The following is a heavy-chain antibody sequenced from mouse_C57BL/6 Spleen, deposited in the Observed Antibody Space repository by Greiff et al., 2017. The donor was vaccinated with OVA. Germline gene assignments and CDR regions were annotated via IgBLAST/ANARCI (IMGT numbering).Heavy chain of an antibody. CDR2: IRLKSDNYAT. V-gene: IGHV6-3*01. CDR3: TVGYSNYKAWFAY. Sequence: EVKLMESGGGLVQPGGSMKLSCVASGFTFSNYWMNWVRQSPEKGLEWVAQIRLKSDNYATHYAESVKGRFTISRDDSKSSVYLQMNNLRAEDTGIYYCTVGYSNYKAWFAYWGQGTLVTVSA. J-gene: IGHJ3*01. CDR1: GFTFSNYW. D-gene: IGHD2-5*01.